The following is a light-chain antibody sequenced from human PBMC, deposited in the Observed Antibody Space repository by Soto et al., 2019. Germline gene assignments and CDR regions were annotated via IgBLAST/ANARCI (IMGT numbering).Light chain of an antibody. V-gene: IGKV3-20*01. J-gene: IGKJ1*01. CDR3: QQYGVSSPGT. CDR1: QSVSRGH. CDR2: DAS. Sequence: EIVLTQSPGTLSLPPGEGATVSCRAIQSVSRGHLAWYQQKPGQAPRLLIYDASSRASGVPDRFSGSGSGTDFTLTISRLEPEDSAVYFCQQYGVSSPGTFGQGTKVDIK.